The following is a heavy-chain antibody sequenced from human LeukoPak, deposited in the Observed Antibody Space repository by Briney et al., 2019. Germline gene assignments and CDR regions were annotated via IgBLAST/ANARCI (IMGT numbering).Heavy chain of an antibody. V-gene: IGHV3-23*01. J-gene: IGHJ4*02. Sequence: PGGSLRLSCEASGFTFSNYWMIWVRQAPGKGLEWVSAISGSGGSSYNADSVKGRFTISRDNSKNTLYLQMNSLRAEDTAVYYCAKDPSPLEWLLYRVSFQGFVDYWGQGTLVTVSS. CDR2: ISGSGGSS. CDR3: AKDPSPLEWLLYRVSFQGFVDY. CDR1: GFTFSNYW. D-gene: IGHD3-3*01.